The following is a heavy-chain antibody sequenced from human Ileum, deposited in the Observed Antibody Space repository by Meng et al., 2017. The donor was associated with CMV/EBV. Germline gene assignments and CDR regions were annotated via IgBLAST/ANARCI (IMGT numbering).Heavy chain of an antibody. Sequence: QPHLWRAGVLKPSEPLALPCAVSCGAFRDYFWSWTRQPPGKGLEWIGEIHHTGSTKYNPSLKSRVTISVDTSKNQFSLRLNSVTAADTAVYYCARGGGTPIRGVLPFDFWGQGTLVTVSS. D-gene: IGHD3-10*01. CDR2: IHHTGST. CDR3: ARGGGTPIRGVLPFDF. J-gene: IGHJ4*02. CDR1: CGAFRDYF. V-gene: IGHV4-34*01.